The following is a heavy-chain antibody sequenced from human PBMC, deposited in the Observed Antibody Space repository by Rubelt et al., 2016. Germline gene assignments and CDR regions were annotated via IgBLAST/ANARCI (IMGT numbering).Heavy chain of an antibody. J-gene: IGHJ4*02. Sequence: VQLQESGPGLVKPSETLSLTCTVSGGSVSSDSYFWSWIRQPPGKGLEWIGYIYYSGSTNYNPSLKSRVTISADTSKNQFSLNLNSVTAADTAVYYCARGLDSTKTGADWGQGTLVTVSS. CDR2: IYYSGST. CDR1: GGSVSSDSYF. V-gene: IGHV4-61*01. D-gene: IGHD3-10*01. CDR3: ARGLDSTKTGAD.